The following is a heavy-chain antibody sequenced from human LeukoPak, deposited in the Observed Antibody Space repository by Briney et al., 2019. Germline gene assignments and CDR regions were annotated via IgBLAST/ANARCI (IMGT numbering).Heavy chain of an antibody. D-gene: IGHD3-22*01. V-gene: IGHV3-21*01. Sequence: GGSLRLSCAASGFTFSSYSMNWVRQAPGKGLEWVSSISSSSSYIYYADSGKGRFTSSRDNAKNSLYLQMNSLRAEDTAAYYCARSGYYYDSSGPSRPLDYWGQGTLVTVSS. CDR1: GFTFSSYS. CDR3: ARSGYYYDSSGPSRPLDY. J-gene: IGHJ4*02. CDR2: ISSSSSYI.